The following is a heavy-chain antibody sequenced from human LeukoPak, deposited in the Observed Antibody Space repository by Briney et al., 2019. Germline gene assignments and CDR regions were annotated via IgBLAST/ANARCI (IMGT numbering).Heavy chain of an antibody. CDR3: AKDQEVGQIELDY. CDR2: ISGSGGST. D-gene: IGHD2-15*01. CDR1: GFTFSSYG. J-gene: IGHJ4*02. V-gene: IGHV3-23*01. Sequence: GGSPRLSCAASGFTFSSYGMSWVRQAPGKGLEWVSAISGSGGSTYYADSVKGRFTISRDNSKNTLYLQMNSLRAEDTAVYYCAKDQEVGQIELDYWGQGTLVTVSS.